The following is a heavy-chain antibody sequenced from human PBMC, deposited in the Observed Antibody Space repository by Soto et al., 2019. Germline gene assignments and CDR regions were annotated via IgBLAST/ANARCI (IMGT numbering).Heavy chain of an antibody. V-gene: IGHV3-49*03. J-gene: IGHJ4*02. CDR3: TYSLGSGSYPAHDY. D-gene: IGHD3-10*01. CDR1: GFTFGDYA. CDR2: IRSKAYGGTT. Sequence: GGSLRLSCTASGFTFGDYAMSWFRQAPGKGLEWVGFIRSKAYGGTTEYAASVKGRFTISRDDSKSIAYLQMNSLKTEDTAVYYCTYSLGSGSYPAHDYWGQGTLVTVSS.